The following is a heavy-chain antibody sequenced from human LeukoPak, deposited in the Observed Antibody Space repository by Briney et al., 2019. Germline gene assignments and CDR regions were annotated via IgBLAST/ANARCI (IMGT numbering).Heavy chain of an antibody. CDR3: ARGHRITNGFDV. V-gene: IGHV1-2*02. Sequence: VASVKVSCKASGYTLSDYYIYWVRQAPGQELEWLGWLNPHSGGTNYAQKFQGRVTLTRDTSINTAYMELTTLTSDDTAIYYGARGHRITNGFDVWGQGTTVIVSS. D-gene: IGHD1-14*01. J-gene: IGHJ6*02. CDR1: GYTLSDYY. CDR2: LNPHSGGT.